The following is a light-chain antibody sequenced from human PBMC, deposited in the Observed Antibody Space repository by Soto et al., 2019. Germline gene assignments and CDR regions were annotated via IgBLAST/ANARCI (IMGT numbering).Light chain of an antibody. CDR2: DVS. J-gene: IGLJ2*01. CDR1: SRDVGGYNY. V-gene: IGLV2-14*01. Sequence: QSVLTQPASVSGSPGQSITISCTGTSRDVGGYNYVSWYQQHPGTAPKLMIYDVSNRPSGVSNRFSGSKSGNTASLTISGLQAEDEADYYCSSYTSSSAVVFGGGTKLTVL. CDR3: SSYTSSSAVV.